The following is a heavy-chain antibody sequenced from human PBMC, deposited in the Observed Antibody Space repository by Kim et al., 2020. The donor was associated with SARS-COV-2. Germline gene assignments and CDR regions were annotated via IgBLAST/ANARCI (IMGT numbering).Heavy chain of an antibody. CDR2: ISSSSSYI. Sequence: GGSLRLSCAASGFTFSSYSMNWVRQAPGKGLEWVSSISSSSSYIYYADSVKGRFTISRDNAKNSLYLQMNSLRAEDTAVYYCARVLVHYSNYVGRSDYWGQGTLVTVSS. D-gene: IGHD4-4*01. J-gene: IGHJ4*02. CDR3: ARVLVHYSNYVGRSDY. CDR1: GFTFSSYS. V-gene: IGHV3-21*01.